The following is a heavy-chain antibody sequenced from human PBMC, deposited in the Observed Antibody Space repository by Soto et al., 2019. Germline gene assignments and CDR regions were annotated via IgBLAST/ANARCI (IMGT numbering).Heavy chain of an antibody. J-gene: IGHJ5*02. CDR1: GYTFTSYG. Sequence: ASVKVSCKASGYTFTSYGISWVRQAPGQGLEWMGWISAYNGNTNYAQKLQGRVTMTTDASTSTAYMELRSLRSDDTAVYYCARDPRDYRYCSSTSCQGSWFDPWGQGTLVNVSS. V-gene: IGHV1-18*01. CDR2: ISAYNGNT. CDR3: ARDPRDYRYCSSTSCQGSWFDP. D-gene: IGHD2-2*01.